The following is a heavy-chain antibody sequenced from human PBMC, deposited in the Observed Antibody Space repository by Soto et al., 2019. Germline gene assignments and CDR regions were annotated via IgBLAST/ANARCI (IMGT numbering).Heavy chain of an antibody. Sequence: PGGSLRLSCAASGFTFSDYYMSWIRQAPGKGLEWVSYISRSSSDTNYADSVKGRFTISRDNAKNSLYLQMNSLRAEDTAVYYCARVNSSAWFRFDYWGQGTLVTVSS. CDR3: ARVNSSAWFRFDY. CDR2: ISRSSSDT. CDR1: GFTFSDYY. J-gene: IGHJ4*02. D-gene: IGHD6-19*01. V-gene: IGHV3-11*06.